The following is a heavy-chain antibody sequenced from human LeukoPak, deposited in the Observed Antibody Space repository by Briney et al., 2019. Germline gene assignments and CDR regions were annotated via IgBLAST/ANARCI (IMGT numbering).Heavy chain of an antibody. CDR3: AHSHLLLWFGTNWFDP. J-gene: IGHJ5*02. CDR2: IYWDDDK. CDR1: CFSLSTSGWG. D-gene: IGHD3-10*01. Sequence: ESDPTLVKPTQTLILTCTFSCFSLSTSGWGMGWIHQLPGKSLEWLALIYWDDDKRYSPSLNSRLPITKDTSKNQVVLTMTNMDPVDTATYYCAHSHLLLWFGTNWFDPWGQGTLVTVSS. V-gene: IGHV2-5*02.